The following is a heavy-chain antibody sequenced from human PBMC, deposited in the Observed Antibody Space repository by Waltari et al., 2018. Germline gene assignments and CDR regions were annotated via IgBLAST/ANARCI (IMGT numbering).Heavy chain of an antibody. CDR2: FDPEQDKT. CDR3: VTRRIMKSVGGVLVIDHGLRAGYFQF. J-gene: IGHJ1*01. Sequence: QVQLVQSGAEMKKPGASVRVSCKVPGYTLYDLSMHWVRQAPGKGLEWMGGFDPEQDKTIYAQTFQGRVTITEDTSTETAYMQLSSLRSDDTAVYYCVTRRIMKSVGGVLVIDHGLRAGYFQFWGQGTLVAVSS. D-gene: IGHD3-16*02. CDR1: GYTLYDLS. V-gene: IGHV1-24*01.